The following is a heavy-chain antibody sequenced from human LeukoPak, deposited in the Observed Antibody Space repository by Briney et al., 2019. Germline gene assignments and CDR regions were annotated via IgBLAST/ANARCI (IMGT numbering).Heavy chain of an antibody. J-gene: IGHJ6*03. CDR1: GASMINTY. V-gene: IGHV4-59*01. Sequence: SETLSLTCTVSGASMINTYWTWIRQPPGTGLEWIGYDHYGGGTNYNPSLNSRVTISIDTTKNHVSLKLRSVTAADTAVYYCASAPYYYYMAVWGKGTTVTVSS. CDR2: DHYGGGT. CDR3: ASAPYYYYMAV. D-gene: IGHD3-16*01.